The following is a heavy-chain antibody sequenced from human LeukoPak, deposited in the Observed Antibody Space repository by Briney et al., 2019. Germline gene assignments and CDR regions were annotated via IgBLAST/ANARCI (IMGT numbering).Heavy chain of an antibody. V-gene: IGHV1-69*13. D-gene: IGHD3-3*01. CDR3: ARVPPQRFLEWSDI. Sequence: GASVKVSCKASGYTFTSYDINWVRQAPGQGLEWMGGIIPIFGTANYAQKFQGRVTITADESTSTAYMELSSLRSEDTAVYYCARVPPQRFLEWSDIWGQGTMVTVSS. CDR2: IIPIFGTA. J-gene: IGHJ3*02. CDR1: GYTFTSYD.